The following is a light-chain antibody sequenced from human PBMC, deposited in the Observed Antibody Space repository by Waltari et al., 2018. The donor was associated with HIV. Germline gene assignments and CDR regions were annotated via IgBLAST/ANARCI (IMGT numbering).Light chain of an antibody. Sequence: QSVLTQPPSVSAAPGQKVTISCSGSSSNIGHNYVSWYQQLPGTAPKILIYDNNRRPSGIPDRVSGSKSGTSATLGITGLQTGDEADYYCGTWDSSLSAGVFGGGTKLTVL. V-gene: IGLV1-51*01. CDR1: SSNIGHNY. J-gene: IGLJ2*01. CDR2: DNN. CDR3: GTWDSSLSAGV.